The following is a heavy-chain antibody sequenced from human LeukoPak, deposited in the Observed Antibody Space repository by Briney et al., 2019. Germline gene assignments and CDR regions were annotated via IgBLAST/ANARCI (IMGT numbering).Heavy chain of an antibody. J-gene: IGHJ4*02. V-gene: IGHV3-7*01. Sequence: EGSLRLSCEGSGFTFRTYWMSWVRQAPGKGLEWVANIKQDESEKYYVDSVKGRFTISRDNAKSSLYLQMNSLRAEDTAVYYCARNPGRKFDFWGQGALVTVSS. CDR2: IKQDESEK. D-gene: IGHD3-10*01. CDR1: GFTFRTYW. CDR3: ARNPGRKFDF.